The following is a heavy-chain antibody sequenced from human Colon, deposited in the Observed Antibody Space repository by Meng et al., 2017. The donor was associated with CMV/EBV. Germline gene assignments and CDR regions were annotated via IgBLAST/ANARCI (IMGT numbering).Heavy chain of an antibody. CDR2: ISPYNGDT. D-gene: IGHD3-3*01. V-gene: IGHV1-18*04. J-gene: IGHJ6*02. Sequence: ASVKVSCKASGYSFTRFSISWVRQAPGQGLEWMGWISPYNGDTNYAQKFQGRVTMSTDISTSTTYMDLRSLTSDDTAVHYCARVGVVVPGATYAMDVWGQGTSVTVSS. CDR3: ARVGVVVPGATYAMDV. CDR1: GYSFTRFS.